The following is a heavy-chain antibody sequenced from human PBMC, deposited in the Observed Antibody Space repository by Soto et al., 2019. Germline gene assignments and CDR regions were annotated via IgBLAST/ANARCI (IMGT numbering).Heavy chain of an antibody. CDR2: IWYDGSNE. CDR3: ARDRRASFELGDY. J-gene: IGHJ4*02. Sequence: QVQLVESGGGVVQPGRSLRLSCAASGFNFPSYGMHWVRQAPGKGLEWVAAIWYDGSNEYYADSVKGRFTISRDNSKNTVFLQMNSLRAEDTAVYYCARDRRASFELGDYWGQGTLVTVSS. V-gene: IGHV3-33*01. CDR1: GFNFPSYG. D-gene: IGHD7-27*01.